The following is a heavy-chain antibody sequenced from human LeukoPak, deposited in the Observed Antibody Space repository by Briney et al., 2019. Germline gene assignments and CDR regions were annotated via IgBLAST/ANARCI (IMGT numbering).Heavy chain of an antibody. J-gene: IGHJ4*02. CDR1: GGSISSSLYY. D-gene: IGHD2/OR15-2a*01. Sequence: SETLSLTCTVSGGSISSSLYYWGWLRQPPGKGLEWIGSIFYSGITYYNPSLQSRVTISVDTSKSQFSLHLSSVTAADTALYYCARIIVVTSTDYFDSWGQGTLVTVSS. V-gene: IGHV4-39*01. CDR3: ARIIVVTSTDYFDS. CDR2: IFYSGIT.